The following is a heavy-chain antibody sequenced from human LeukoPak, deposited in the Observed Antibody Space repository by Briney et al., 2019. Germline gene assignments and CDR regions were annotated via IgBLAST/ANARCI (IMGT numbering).Heavy chain of an antibody. V-gene: IGHV3-23*01. D-gene: IGHD3-3*01. CDR3: AKLSRYDFWSGYMNY. CDR1: GFTFSSYA. J-gene: IGHJ4*02. CDR2: ISGSGGST. Sequence: GGSLRLSCAASGFTFSSYAMSWVRQAPGKGLEWVSAISGSGGSTYYADSVKGRFTISRDNYKNTLYLQMNSLRAEDMAVYYCAKLSRYDFWSGYMNYWGQGTLVTVSS.